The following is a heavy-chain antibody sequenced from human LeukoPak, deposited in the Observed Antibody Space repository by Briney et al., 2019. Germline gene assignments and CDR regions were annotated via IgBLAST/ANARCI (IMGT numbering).Heavy chain of an antibody. CDR1: GGSITSTKYF. V-gene: IGHV4-39*07. D-gene: IGHD2-8*01. J-gene: IGHJ4*02. Sequence: SETLSLTCAVSGGSITSTKYFWGWIRQPPGKELELIGIISSSGTADYNPSLKSRVTISTDTSKNQFSLKLTSVTAADTAVYYCAGLGVMVLVYQFEYWGRGTPVTVS. CDR2: ISSSGTA. CDR3: AGLGVMVLVYQFEY.